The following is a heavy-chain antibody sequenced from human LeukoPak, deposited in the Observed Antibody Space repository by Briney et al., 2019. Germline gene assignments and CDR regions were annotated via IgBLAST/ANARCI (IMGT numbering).Heavy chain of an antibody. J-gene: IGHJ5*02. D-gene: IGHD6-6*01. CDR3: ARVGRIAARWFDP. CDR2: IIPIFGTA. Sequence: WASVKVSCKASGGTFSSYAISWVRQAPGQGLEWMGGIIPIFGTANYAQKFQGRVTITADESTSTAYMELSSLRSEDTAVYYCARVGRIAARWFDPWGQGTLVTVSS. CDR1: GGTFSSYA. V-gene: IGHV1-69*01.